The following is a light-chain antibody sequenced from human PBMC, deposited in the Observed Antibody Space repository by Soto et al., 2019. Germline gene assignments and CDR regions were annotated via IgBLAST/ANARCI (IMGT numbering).Light chain of an antibody. CDR2: SNN. J-gene: IGLJ3*02. CDR1: SSSIGSNT. Sequence: QAVVTQPTSASGTPGQWVTISCSGSSSSIGSNTINWYQQLPGTAPKLLIYSNNQRPSGVPDRFSGSKSGTSASLAISGLQSEDEADYYCAAWDDSLNGWVFGGGTQLTVL. V-gene: IGLV1-44*01. CDR3: AAWDDSLNGWV.